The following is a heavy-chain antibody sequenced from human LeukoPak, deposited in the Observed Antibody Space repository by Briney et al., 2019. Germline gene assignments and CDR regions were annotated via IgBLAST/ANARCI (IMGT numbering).Heavy chain of an antibody. Sequence: VASVKVSCKASGGTFSSYAISWVRQAPGQGLEWMGGIIPIFGTANYAQKFQGRVTMTEDTSTDTAYMELSSLRSEDTAVYYCATAHPGYYDILTGQYWGQGTLVTVSS. CDR3: ATAHPGYYDILTGQY. CDR2: IIPIFGTA. CDR1: GGTFSSYA. J-gene: IGHJ4*02. D-gene: IGHD3-9*01. V-gene: IGHV1-69*06.